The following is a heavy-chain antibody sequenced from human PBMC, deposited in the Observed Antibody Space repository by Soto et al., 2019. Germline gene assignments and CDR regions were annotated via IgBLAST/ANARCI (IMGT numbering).Heavy chain of an antibody. CDR2: FIPIFGTA. D-gene: IGHD3-16*01. Sequence: QVQLVQSGAEVKKPRSSVQVSCKASGGTFSSYAISWVRQAPGQGLEWMGGFIPIFGTANYAEKRQGRVTMNADESTITANMGLSSLRSEDTAVYYCARHQGEVPSFTEDYYYGIDVWGQGTTVTVSS. V-gene: IGHV1-69*01. J-gene: IGHJ6*02. CDR1: GGTFSSYA. CDR3: ARHQGEVPSFTEDYYYGIDV.